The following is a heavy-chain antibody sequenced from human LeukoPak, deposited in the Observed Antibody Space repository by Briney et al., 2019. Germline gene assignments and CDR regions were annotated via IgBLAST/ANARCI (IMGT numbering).Heavy chain of an antibody. CDR3: AKGYSSSWTLDY. CDR1: GFTFSSYA. D-gene: IGHD6-13*01. Sequence: AGGSLRLSCAASGFTFSSYAMSWVRQAPGKGLEWVSAISGSGGSTYYADSVKGRFTISRDNSKNTLYLQMNSLRAEDTAVYYCAKGYSSSWTLDYWCQGTLVTVSS. CDR2: ISGSGGST. J-gene: IGHJ4*02. V-gene: IGHV3-23*01.